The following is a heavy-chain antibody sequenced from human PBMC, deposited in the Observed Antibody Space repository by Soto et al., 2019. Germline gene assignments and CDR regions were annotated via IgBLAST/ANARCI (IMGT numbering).Heavy chain of an antibody. CDR2: MRSRAFGGTT. V-gene: IGHV3-49*04. Sequence: PGGSLRLSCTASGFTFGDAGMSWVRQAPGKGVEWLGFMRSRAFGGTTEYAASVRGRFTVSRDDSKSIAYLQMNSLSTEDTAIYYCTRSPVIFVHGTYYYYGLDVWGQGTTVTVSS. J-gene: IGHJ6*02. CDR3: TRSPVIFVHGTYYYYGLDV. D-gene: IGHD3-9*01. CDR1: GFTFGDAG.